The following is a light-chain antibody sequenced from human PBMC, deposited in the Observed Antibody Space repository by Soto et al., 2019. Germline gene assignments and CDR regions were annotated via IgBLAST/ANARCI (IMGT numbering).Light chain of an antibody. CDR3: QQRSNWPVT. J-gene: IGKJ5*01. CDR1: QIVSSY. Sequence: EIVLTQSPATLSLSPGERATLSCRASQIVSSYLAWYQQKPGQAPRLLIYDASNWATGIPARFSGSGSGTDFTLTISSLEPEDFAVYYCQQRSNWPVTFGQGTRLEIK. V-gene: IGKV3-11*01. CDR2: DAS.